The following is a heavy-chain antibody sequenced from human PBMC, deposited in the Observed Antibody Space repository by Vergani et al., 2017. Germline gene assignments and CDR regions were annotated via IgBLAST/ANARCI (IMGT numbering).Heavy chain of an antibody. D-gene: IGHD3-10*01. J-gene: IGHJ4*02. CDR1: GFPLRSYA. Sequence: EVQLLEPGGDLVQPGGSLRPSCAASGFPLRSYAMSWVRQAPGKGLEWVSAISGSGGSTYYADSVKGLFTIARDNSKNTLYLQLNSLRAEDTAVYYCAKGRDYYGSESRTPFDYWGQGTLVTVSS. V-gene: IGHV3-23*01. CDR3: AKGRDYYGSESRTPFDY. CDR2: ISGSGGST.